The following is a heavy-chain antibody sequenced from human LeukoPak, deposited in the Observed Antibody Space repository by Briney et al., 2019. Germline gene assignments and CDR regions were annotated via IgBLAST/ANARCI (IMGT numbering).Heavy chain of an antibody. CDR1: GYIFTGYY. D-gene: IGHD6-6*01. V-gene: IGHV1-2*02. CDR3: ASIFSSIAARPPWFDP. CDR2: INPNSGGT. J-gene: IGHJ5*02. Sequence: GASVKVSCKASGYIFTGYYMHWVRQAPGQGLEWMGWINPNSGGTNYAQKFQGRVTMTRDTSISAAYMELSRLGSDDTAVYYCASIFSSIAARPPWFDPWGQGTLVTVSS.